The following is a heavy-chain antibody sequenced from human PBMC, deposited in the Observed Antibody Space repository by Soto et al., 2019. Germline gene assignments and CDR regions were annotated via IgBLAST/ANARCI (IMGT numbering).Heavy chain of an antibody. V-gene: IGHV3-7*01. CDR3: ARDYLPFEAPYGMDV. J-gene: IGHJ6*02. Sequence: GGSLRLSCVASGFTFISSFMGWIRQAPGKGLEWVANINQDGGVTYYVDSVEGRFTISRDNTKDSLYLQMNSLRAEDTAVYYCARDYLPFEAPYGMDVSGPGTAVTVSS. CDR1: GFTFISSF. D-gene: IGHD3-9*01. CDR2: INQDGGVT.